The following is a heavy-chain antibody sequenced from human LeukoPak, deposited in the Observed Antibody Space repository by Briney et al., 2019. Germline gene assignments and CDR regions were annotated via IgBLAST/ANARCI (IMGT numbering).Heavy chain of an antibody. J-gene: IGHJ5*02. CDR1: GFSFSNYG. CDR2: ITGNGGTT. V-gene: IGHV3-23*01. CDR3: AKENSYYDILTGLFDP. D-gene: IGHD3-9*01. Sequence: GGSLTLSCAASGFSFSNYGMNWVRQAPGKGLEWVSGITGNGGTTYYADSVKGRFTISRDNSTNTVYLQMKSLRPEDPAVYYCAKENSYYDILTGLFDPWGQGTLVTVSS.